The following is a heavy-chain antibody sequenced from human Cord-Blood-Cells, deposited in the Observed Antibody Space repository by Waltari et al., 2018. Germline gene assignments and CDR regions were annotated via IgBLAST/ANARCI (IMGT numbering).Heavy chain of an antibody. Sequence: QVQLQESGPGLVKPSETLSLTCTVPGGSISSYYWSWIRQPPGKGLEWIGYIYYSGSTNYNPSLKSRVTISVDTSKNQFSLKLSSVTAADTAVYYCARVFPVVVKENWYFDLWGRGTLVTVSS. CDR2: IYYSGST. CDR1: GGSISSYY. J-gene: IGHJ2*01. CDR3: ARVFPVVVKENWYFDL. D-gene: IGHD2-15*01. V-gene: IGHV4-59*01.